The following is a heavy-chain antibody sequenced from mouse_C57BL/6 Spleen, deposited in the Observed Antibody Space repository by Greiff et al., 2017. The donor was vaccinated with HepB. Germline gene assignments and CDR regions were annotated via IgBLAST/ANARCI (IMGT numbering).Heavy chain of an antibody. V-gene: IGHV1-22*01. CDR1: GYTFTDYN. CDR2: INPNNGGT. D-gene: IGHD3-2*02. CDR3: ARERHLRLIFDY. J-gene: IGHJ2*01. Sequence: VQLQQSGPELVKPGASVKMSCKASGYTFTDYNMHWVKQSHGKSLEWIGYINPNNGGTSYNQKFKGKATLTVNKSSSTAYMELRSLTSEDSAVYCCARERHLRLIFDYWGQGTTLTVSS.